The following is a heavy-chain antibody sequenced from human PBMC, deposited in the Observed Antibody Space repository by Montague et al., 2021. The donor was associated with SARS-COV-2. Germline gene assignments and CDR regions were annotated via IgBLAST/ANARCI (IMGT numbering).Heavy chain of an antibody. CDR3: ARVGVGTMVRGVIPAYYYYGMDV. J-gene: IGHJ6*02. D-gene: IGHD3-10*01. CDR2: IDSNGAT. V-gene: IGHV4-4*09. Sequence: SETLSLTCAVSGDSISNYYWSWIRQPPGKGLEYIGWIDSNGATDYNPSFKSRVTLSVDTVNNQLSLKLRSVTAADTAFYYCARVGVGTMVRGVIPAYYYYGMDVWGPGTTVTVSS. CDR1: GDSISNYY.